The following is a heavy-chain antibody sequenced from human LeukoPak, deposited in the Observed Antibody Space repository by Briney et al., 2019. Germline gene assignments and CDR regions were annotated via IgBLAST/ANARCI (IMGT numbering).Heavy chain of an antibody. V-gene: IGHV4-39*07. Sequence: SETLSLTCTVSGGSISSSSYYWGWIRQPPGKGLEWIGSIYYSGSTYYNPSLKSRVTISVDTSKNQFSLKLSSVTAADTAVYYCARGSRGFRYWGQGTLVTVSS. CDR1: GGSISSSSYY. D-gene: IGHD6-19*01. J-gene: IGHJ4*02. CDR2: IYYSGST. CDR3: ARGSRGFRY.